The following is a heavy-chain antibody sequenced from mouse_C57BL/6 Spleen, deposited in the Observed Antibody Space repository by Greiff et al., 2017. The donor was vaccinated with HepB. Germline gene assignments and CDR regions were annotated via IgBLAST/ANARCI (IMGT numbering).Heavy chain of an antibody. CDR3: ARDYDSMFAY. J-gene: IGHJ3*01. D-gene: IGHD2-4*01. CDR1: GYTFTDYY. Sequence: VQLQQSGAELVRPGASVKLSCKASGYTFTDYYINWVKQRPGQGLEWIARIYPGSGNTYYNEKFKGKATLTAEKSSSTAYMQLSSLTSEDSAVYFCARDYDSMFAYWGQGTLVTVSA. V-gene: IGHV1-76*01. CDR2: IYPGSGNT.